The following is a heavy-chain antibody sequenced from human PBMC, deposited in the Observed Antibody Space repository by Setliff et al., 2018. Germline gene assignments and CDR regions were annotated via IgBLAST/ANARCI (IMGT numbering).Heavy chain of an antibody. CDR2: IYHSGGT. Sequence: SETLSLTCAVSGGSISSPNWWNWVRQPPGKGLEWIGEIYHSGGTNYNPSPKSRVTVSIDTSKNHFSLKLSSVTAADTAVYYCARGFLRYDSGTYYTYWGQGTLVTVSS. CDR1: GGSISSPNW. V-gene: IGHV4-4*02. J-gene: IGHJ4*02. CDR3: ARGFLRYDSGTYYTY. D-gene: IGHD3-10*01.